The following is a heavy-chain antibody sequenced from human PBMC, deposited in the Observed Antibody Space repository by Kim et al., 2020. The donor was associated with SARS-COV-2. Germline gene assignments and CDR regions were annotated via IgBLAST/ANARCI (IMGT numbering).Heavy chain of an antibody. CDR1: GVGFRGES. J-gene: IGHJ5*02. Sequence: SGTRSVTGGVGGVGFRGESVRWLRECSGEGWECIGEISHAGNTNYNASLQSRVTISLDTSRNQFSLKMNSVTAADTAVYYCAREVLLSFGRGWFDPWGQG. D-gene: IGHD3-10*01. CDR2: ISHAGNT. V-gene: IGHV4-34*01. CDR3: AREVLLSFGRGWFDP.